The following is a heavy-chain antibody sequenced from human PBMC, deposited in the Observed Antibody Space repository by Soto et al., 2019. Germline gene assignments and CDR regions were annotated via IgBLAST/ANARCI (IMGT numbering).Heavy chain of an antibody. V-gene: IGHV1-46*01. CDR1: GYTFTSYY. CDR2: INPSGGST. CDR3: ARSWGSSSWYHRGYYFDY. D-gene: IGHD6-13*01. Sequence: ASVKVSCKASGYTFTSYYMHWVRQAPGQGLEWMGIINPSGGSTSYAQKFQGWVTMTRDTSISTAYMELSRLRSDDTAVYYCARSWGSSSWYHRGYYFDYWGQGTLVTVSS. J-gene: IGHJ4*02.